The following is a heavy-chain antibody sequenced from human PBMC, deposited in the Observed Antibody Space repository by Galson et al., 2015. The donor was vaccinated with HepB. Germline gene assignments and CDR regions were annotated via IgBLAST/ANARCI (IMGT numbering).Heavy chain of an antibody. D-gene: IGHD6-19*01. CDR3: AKAFIAVAAFDY. V-gene: IGHV3-23*01. CDR1: GFTFSSYA. CDR2: ISGSGGST. Sequence: SLRLSCAASGFTFSSYAMSWVRQAPGKGLEWVSTISGSGGSTYYADSVKGRFTISRDNSKNTLYLQMNSLRAEDTAVYYCAKAFIAVAAFDYWGQGTLVTVSS. J-gene: IGHJ4*02.